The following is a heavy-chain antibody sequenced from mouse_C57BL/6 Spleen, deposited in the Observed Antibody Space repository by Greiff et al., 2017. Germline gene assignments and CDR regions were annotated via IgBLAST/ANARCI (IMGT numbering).Heavy chain of an antibody. D-gene: IGHD2-4*01. J-gene: IGHJ4*01. CDR3: ARKYYEYDGQGLYYAMDY. Sequence: EVKLVASGGGLVKPGGSLKLSCAASGFTFSDYGMHWVRQAPEKGLAWVAYISSGSSTIYSADTVKGRFPISSDNAKNTLFLQMTSLRSENTAMYYCARKYYEYDGQGLYYAMDYWGQGTSVTVSS. CDR2: ISSGSSTI. V-gene: IGHV5-17*01. CDR1: GFTFSDYG.